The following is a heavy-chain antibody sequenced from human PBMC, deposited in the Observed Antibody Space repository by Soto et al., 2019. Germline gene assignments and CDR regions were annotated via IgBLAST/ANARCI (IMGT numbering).Heavy chain of an antibody. D-gene: IGHD6-19*01. Sequence: SGGSLRLSCAASGFTFSSYWMSWVRQTPGKGLEWVANIKQDGSEKYYVDSVKGRFTISRDNAKNSLYLQMNSLRAEDTAVYYCARDWASFRAIAVAVRNAFDIWGQGTMVTVSS. J-gene: IGHJ3*02. V-gene: IGHV3-7*03. CDR1: GFTFSSYW. CDR3: ARDWASFRAIAVAVRNAFDI. CDR2: IKQDGSEK.